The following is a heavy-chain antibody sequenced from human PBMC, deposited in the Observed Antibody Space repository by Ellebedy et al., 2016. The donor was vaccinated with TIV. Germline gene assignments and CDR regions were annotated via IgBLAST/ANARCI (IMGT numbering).Heavy chain of an antibody. CDR3: ARDRFGIPLRYADY. V-gene: IGHV1-2*02. CDR1: GYRFTYNY. Sequence: AASVKVSCKASGYRFTYNYIHWVRQAPGQGLEWMGWINPDSGGTNYAQKFQGRVVMTGDTSISTAYMELTRLTSDDTAVYFCARDRFGIPLRYADYWGQGTLVPVSS. D-gene: IGHD3-16*01. CDR2: INPDSGGT. J-gene: IGHJ4*02.